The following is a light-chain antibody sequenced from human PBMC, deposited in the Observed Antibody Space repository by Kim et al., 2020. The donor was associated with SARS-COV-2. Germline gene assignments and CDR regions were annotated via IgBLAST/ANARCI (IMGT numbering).Light chain of an antibody. CDR2: DNN. CDR1: SSNIGNIY. Sequence: QRVTISCSGSSSNIGNIYVAGYQQFPGTAPNLLIYDNNKRPSGIPDRFSGSKSGTSATLGITGLQTGDEADYYCGTWDTSLSAVVFGGGTQLTVL. J-gene: IGLJ2*01. V-gene: IGLV1-51*01. CDR3: GTWDTSLSAVV.